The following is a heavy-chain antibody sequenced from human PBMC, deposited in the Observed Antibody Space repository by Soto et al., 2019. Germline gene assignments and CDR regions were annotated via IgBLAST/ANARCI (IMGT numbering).Heavy chain of an antibody. D-gene: IGHD2-15*01. V-gene: IGHV3-13*01. CDR1: GFTFSSYD. J-gene: IGHJ4*02. Sequence: LRLSCAASGFTFSSYDMHWVLQATGKGLEWVSAIGTAGDTYYPGSVKGRFTISRENAKNSLYLQMNSLRAGDTAVYYCARARDCSGGSCPFDYWGQGTLVTVSS. CDR2: IGTAGDT. CDR3: ARARDCSGGSCPFDY.